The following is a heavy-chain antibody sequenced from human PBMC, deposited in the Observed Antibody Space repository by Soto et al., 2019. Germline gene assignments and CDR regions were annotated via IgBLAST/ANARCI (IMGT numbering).Heavy chain of an antibody. J-gene: IGHJ5*02. V-gene: IGHV1-69*12. D-gene: IGHD6-19*01. Sequence: QVQLVQSGAEVKKPGSSVKVSCKASGGTFSSYAISWVRQAPGQGLEWMGGIIPIFGTANYAQKFQGRVTITADEATSTAYMELSSLRSEDTAVYYCARDLEQWLVGYNWFDPWGQGTLVTVSS. CDR2: IIPIFGTA. CDR3: ARDLEQWLVGYNWFDP. CDR1: GGTFSSYA.